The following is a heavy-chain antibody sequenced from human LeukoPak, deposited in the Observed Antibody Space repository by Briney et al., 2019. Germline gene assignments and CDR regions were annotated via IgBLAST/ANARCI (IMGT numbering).Heavy chain of an antibody. J-gene: IGHJ4*02. D-gene: IGHD6-13*01. V-gene: IGHV3-7*03. CDR2: INQDGTEK. CDR1: GFTFSSYW. CDR3: ARGPLIAAAGTW. Sequence: GGSLRLSCAASGFTFSSYWMSWVRQAPGEGLEWVAKINQDGTEKAYVDSVRGRFTISRDNAKNSLFLQMNSLRAEDTAVYYCARGPLIAAAGTWWCQGTLVTVSS.